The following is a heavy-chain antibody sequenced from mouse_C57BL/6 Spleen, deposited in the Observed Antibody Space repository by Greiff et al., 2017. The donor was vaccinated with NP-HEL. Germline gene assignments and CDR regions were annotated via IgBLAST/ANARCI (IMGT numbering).Heavy chain of an antibody. D-gene: IGHD1-1*01. CDR3: ARPDYYGSTFYAMGY. CDR1: GYTFTSYW. V-gene: IGHV1-55*01. CDR2: IYPGSGST. J-gene: IGHJ4*01. Sequence: QVQLQQPGAELVKPGASVKMSCKASGYTFTSYWITWVKQRPGQGLEWIGDIYPGSGSTNYNEKFKSKATLTVDTSSSTAYMQLSSLTSEDSAVYYCARPDYYGSTFYAMGYWGQGTSVTVSS.